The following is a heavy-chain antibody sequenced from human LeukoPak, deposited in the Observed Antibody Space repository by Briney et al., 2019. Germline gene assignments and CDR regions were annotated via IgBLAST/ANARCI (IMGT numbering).Heavy chain of an antibody. V-gene: IGHV1-24*01. CDR2: FDPEDGET. CDR1: GYTLTELS. Sequence: ASVKVSCKVSGYTLTELSMHWVRQAPGKGLEWMGGFDPEDGETIYAQKFQGRVTMTEDTSTDTAYMELSSLRSEDTAVYYCATVLGCCSSTSCYNFDYWGQGTLVTVSS. J-gene: IGHJ4*02. D-gene: IGHD2-2*02. CDR3: ATVLGCCSSTSCYNFDY.